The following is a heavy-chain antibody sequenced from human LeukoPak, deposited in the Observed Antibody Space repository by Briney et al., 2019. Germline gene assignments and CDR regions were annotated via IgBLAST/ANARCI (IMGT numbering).Heavy chain of an antibody. CDR3: ASKGYGDYSFDF. Sequence: NPGGSLRLSCAASGFTFSSYSMNWVRQAPGKGLEWVSPISSNSSYIYYADSVKGRFTISRDNAKYSLYLQMNSVRAEDTAVYYCASKGYGDYSFDFWGQGTLVTVSS. J-gene: IGHJ4*02. CDR2: ISSNSSYI. V-gene: IGHV3-21*01. D-gene: IGHD4-17*01. CDR1: GFTFSSYS.